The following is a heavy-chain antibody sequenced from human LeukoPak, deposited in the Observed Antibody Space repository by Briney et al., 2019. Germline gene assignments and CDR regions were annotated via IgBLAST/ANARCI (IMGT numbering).Heavy chain of an antibody. J-gene: IGHJ4*02. Sequence: GGFLRLSCAASGFTFSSYAMSWVRQAPGKGLEWVSAISGSGGSTYYADSVKGRFTISRDNSKNTLYLQMNSLRAEDTAVYYCAKDRAPYYYDSSGYYYDHWGQGTLVTVSS. CDR2: ISGSGGST. CDR3: AKDRAPYYYDSSGYYYDH. V-gene: IGHV3-23*01. D-gene: IGHD3-22*01. CDR1: GFTFSSYA.